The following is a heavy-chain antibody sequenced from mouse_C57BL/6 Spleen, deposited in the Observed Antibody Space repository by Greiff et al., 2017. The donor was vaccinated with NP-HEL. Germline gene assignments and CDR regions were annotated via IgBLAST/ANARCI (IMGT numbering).Heavy chain of an antibody. J-gene: IGHJ1*03. Sequence: VQLQQSGPELVKPGASVKISCKASGYSFTGYYMNWVKQSPEKSLEWIGEINPSTGGTTYNQKFKAKATLTVDKSSSTAYMQLKSLTSEDSAVYYCAHSSGSLVFDVWGTGTTVTVSS. CDR2: INPSTGGT. CDR3: AHSSGSLVFDV. CDR1: GYSFTGYY. D-gene: IGHD3-2*02. V-gene: IGHV1-42*01.